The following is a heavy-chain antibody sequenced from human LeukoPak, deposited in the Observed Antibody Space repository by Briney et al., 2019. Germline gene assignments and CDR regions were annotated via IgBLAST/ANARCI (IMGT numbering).Heavy chain of an antibody. CDR2: INYRGSA. CDR3: ARRNAMDV. Sequence: SETLSLTCTVSGVSISSVDYYWSWIRQYPGKGLEWIGYINYRGSAYYNPSLKSRVTISVDTSKNQFSLKLTSVTAADTAVYYCARRNAMDVWGQGTTVIVFS. V-gene: IGHV4-31*03. J-gene: IGHJ6*02. CDR1: GVSISSVDYY.